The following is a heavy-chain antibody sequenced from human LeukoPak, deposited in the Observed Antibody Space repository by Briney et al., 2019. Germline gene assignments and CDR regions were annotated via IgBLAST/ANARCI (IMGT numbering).Heavy chain of an antibody. V-gene: IGHV4-59*08. CDR1: HGSISTYY. Sequence: SETLSLTCTVSHGSISTYYWTWIRQPPGKELECIGYIYYTGNTNYNPALKSRVTISLDTSRNQFSLKLNSVTAADTAVYYCARRVTGRGTFYFDYWGQGSLITVSS. J-gene: IGHJ4*02. CDR3: ARRVTGRGTFYFDY. D-gene: IGHD2-21*02. CDR2: IYYTGNT.